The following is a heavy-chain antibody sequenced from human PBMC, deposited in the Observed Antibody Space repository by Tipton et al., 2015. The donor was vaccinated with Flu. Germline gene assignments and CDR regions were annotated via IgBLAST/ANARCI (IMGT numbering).Heavy chain of an antibody. J-gene: IGHJ5*02. CDR1: GGSISSSSDY. Sequence: GLVKPSETLSLTCNVSGGSISSSSDYWGWIRQPPGKGLEWIGTIYSSGSTYFNPSLKSRVTISVDTSKNQFSLKVFSVTAADTAVYYCARRDCSNYVSDPKSWFDPWGQGILVTVSS. CDR3: ARRDCSNYVSDPKSWFDP. D-gene: IGHD4-11*01. CDR2: IYSSGST. V-gene: IGHV4-39*07.